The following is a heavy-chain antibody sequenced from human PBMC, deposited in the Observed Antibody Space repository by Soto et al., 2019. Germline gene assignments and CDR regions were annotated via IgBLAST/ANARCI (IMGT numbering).Heavy chain of an antibody. J-gene: IGHJ4*02. V-gene: IGHV3-49*04. CDR3: TRRSYDSSFDY. CDR2: IRSKAYGGTT. D-gene: IGHD3-22*01. Sequence: GGSLRLSCTASGFTFGDYAMSWVRQAPGKGLEWVGFIRSKAYGGTTEYAASVKGRFTISRDDSKSIAYLQMNSLKTEDTAVYYCTRRSYDSSFDYWGQGTLVTVSS. CDR1: GFTFGDYA.